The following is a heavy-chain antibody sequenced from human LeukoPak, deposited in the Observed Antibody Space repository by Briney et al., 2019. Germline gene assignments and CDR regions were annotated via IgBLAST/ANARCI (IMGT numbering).Heavy chain of an antibody. CDR3: AKDPASFAY. CDR2: IGGTGGTT. Sequence: GGSLRLSCAASGFTFSSYGMNWVRQAPGKGLEWVSYIGGTGGTTYYADSVKGRFTVSRGNVKNTLYLQMNSLRAEDTATYYCAKDPASFAYWGQGTLVTVSS. V-gene: IGHV3-23*01. J-gene: IGHJ4*02. CDR1: GFTFSSYG.